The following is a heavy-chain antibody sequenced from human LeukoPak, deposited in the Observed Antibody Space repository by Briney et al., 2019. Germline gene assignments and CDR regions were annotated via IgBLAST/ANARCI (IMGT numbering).Heavy chain of an antibody. CDR3: ARVPYSSGTYDY. V-gene: IGHV3-21*06. CDR1: GFTFSNTN. J-gene: IGHJ4*02. Sequence: PGGSLRLSCAASGFTFSNTNMNWVRQAPGKGLKWVSFISASSNYIYYADSVKGRFTISRDNAQNSLYLQMNSLRDGDTAVYYCARVPYSSGTYDYWGQGTLVTVSS. CDR2: ISASSNYI. D-gene: IGHD6-19*01.